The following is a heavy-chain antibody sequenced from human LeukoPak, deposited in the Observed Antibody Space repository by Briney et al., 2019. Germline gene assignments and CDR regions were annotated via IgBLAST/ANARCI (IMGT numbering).Heavy chain of an antibody. J-gene: IGHJ5*02. CDR2: IYITGST. Sequence: SETLSLTCTVSGGSINSYYLMWMTQPAGKGREWIMGIYITGSTNYNPSLQRRVTMSIDTSKNQFSLKLTSVTAADTAVYYCARDVVTAGHREYKWFDPWGQGTLVTLSS. D-gene: IGHD2-2*01. CDR1: GGSINSYY. CDR3: ARDVVTAGHREYKWFDP. V-gene: IGHV4-4*07.